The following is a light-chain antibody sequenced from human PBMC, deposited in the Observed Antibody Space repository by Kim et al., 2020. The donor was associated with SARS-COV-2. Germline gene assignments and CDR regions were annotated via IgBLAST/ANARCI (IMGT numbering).Light chain of an antibody. CDR1: SLRTYY. Sequence: LGQTVKITCQGDSLRTYYATWYQQKPGQAPIVVIYGKNNRPSGIPDRFSGSSSGNTASLTVTGAQAVDEADYYCNSRDNSGDHVVFGGGTKLIVL. CDR2: GKN. V-gene: IGLV3-19*01. J-gene: IGLJ2*01. CDR3: NSRDNSGDHVV.